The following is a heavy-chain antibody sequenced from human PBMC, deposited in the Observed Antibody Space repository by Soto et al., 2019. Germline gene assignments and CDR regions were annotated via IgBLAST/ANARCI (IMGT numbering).Heavy chain of an antibody. V-gene: IGHV1-69*13. CDR1: GGTFSSYA. CDR2: IIPIFGTA. CDR3: ARENLKLGYCSGGSCYWDY. Sequence: GASVKVSCKASGGTFSSYAISWVRQAPGQGLEWMGGIIPIFGTANYAQKFQGRVTITADESTSTAYMELSSLRSEDTAVYYCARENLKLGYCSGGSCYWDYWGQGTLVTVSS. D-gene: IGHD2-15*01. J-gene: IGHJ4*02.